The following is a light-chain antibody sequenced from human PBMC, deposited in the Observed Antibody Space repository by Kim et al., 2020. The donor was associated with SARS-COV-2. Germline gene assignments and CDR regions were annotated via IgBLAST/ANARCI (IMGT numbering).Light chain of an antibody. V-gene: IGLV1-44*01. CDR1: SSNIGSNT. J-gene: IGLJ3*02. CDR2: SNY. Sequence: QSVLTQPPSASATPGQSVTISCSGSSSNIGSNTVNWYQQLPGTAPKLLIYSNYQRPSGVPDRFSGSKSGTSASLAISGLQSEDEADYYCAAWDDSLNGPVFGGGTQLTVL. CDR3: AAWDDSLNGPV.